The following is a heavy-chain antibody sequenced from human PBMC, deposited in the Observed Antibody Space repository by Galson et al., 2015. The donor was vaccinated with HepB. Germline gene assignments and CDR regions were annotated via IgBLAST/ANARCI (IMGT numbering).Heavy chain of an antibody. CDR2: ISSSSSTI. D-gene: IGHD2-21*01. CDR1: GFTFSSYS. V-gene: IGHV3-48*01. CDR3: ARKAYGSFDY. Sequence: SLRLSCAASGFTFSSYSMNWVRQAPGKGLEWVSYISSSSSTIYYADSVKGRFTISRDNAKNSLYLQMNSLRAEDTAVYYCARKAYGSFDYWGQGTLVTVSS. J-gene: IGHJ4*02.